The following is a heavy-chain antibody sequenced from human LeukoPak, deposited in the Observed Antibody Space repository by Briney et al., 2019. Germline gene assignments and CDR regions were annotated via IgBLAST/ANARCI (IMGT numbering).Heavy chain of an antibody. CDR2: ISSSGSSI. Sequence: GGSLGLSCAASGFTFSNYEMNWVRQVPGKGLEWVSYISSSGSSIYYADSVKGRFTISRDNAKNSLYLQMNSLRAEDTAVYYCAREASGYSYGLDAFDIWGQGTMVTVSS. J-gene: IGHJ3*02. CDR1: GFTFSNYE. V-gene: IGHV3-48*03. D-gene: IGHD5-18*01. CDR3: AREASGYSYGLDAFDI.